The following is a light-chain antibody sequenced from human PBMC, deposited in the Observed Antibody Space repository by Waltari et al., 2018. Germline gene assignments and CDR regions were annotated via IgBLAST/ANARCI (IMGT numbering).Light chain of an antibody. J-gene: IGKJ1*01. Sequence: EIVLTQSPGPLSLSPRERATLSCRASQSVSRALAWYQQKPGQAPRLLIYGASNRATGIPDRFSGSGSGTDFSLTISSLEPEDFAVYYCQHYLRLPATFGQGTKVEIK. V-gene: IGKV3-20*01. CDR3: QHYLRLPAT. CDR2: GAS. CDR1: QSVSRA.